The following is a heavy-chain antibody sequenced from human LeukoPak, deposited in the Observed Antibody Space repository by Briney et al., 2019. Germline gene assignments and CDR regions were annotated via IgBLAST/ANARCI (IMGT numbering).Heavy chain of an antibody. Sequence: ASVKVSCKASGYTFTSYDINWVRQATGQGLEWMGWMNPNSGNTGYAQKFQGRVTITRNTSISTAYMELSSPRSDDTAVYYCARDKGGDLDYWGQGTLVTVSS. CDR1: GYTFTSYD. D-gene: IGHD4-17*01. CDR3: ARDKGGDLDY. V-gene: IGHV1-8*03. J-gene: IGHJ4*02. CDR2: MNPNSGNT.